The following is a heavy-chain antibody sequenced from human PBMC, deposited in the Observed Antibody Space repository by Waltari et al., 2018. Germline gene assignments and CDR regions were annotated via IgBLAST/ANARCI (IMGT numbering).Heavy chain of an antibody. V-gene: IGHV3-30*04. CDR2: ISYDGTNK. J-gene: IGHJ3*01. Sequence: QVQLVESGGGVVQPGKSMRLSCAASGFSFRDYPMHWVRPAPGKGLEWVAVISYDGTNKYYGDSVEGRFSISRLNSENTLNLQMDSLRPEDTALYYCALLRLGEYDTFEVWGQGTFVAVSS. CDR1: GFSFRDYP. D-gene: IGHD4-17*01. CDR3: ALLRLGEYDTFEV.